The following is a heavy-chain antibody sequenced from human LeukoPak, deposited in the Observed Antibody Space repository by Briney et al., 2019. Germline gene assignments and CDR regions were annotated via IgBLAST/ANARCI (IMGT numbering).Heavy chain of an antibody. CDR2: IKTDGSEK. CDR3: ATYSSRNAREFQS. V-gene: IGHV3-7*01. Sequence: PGGSLRLSCQASGFTFSNSWMTWVRQTPGKGLEWVANIKTDGSEKYYVDSVRGRFTISRDNAKNSSYLQMNSLRAEDTAVYYCATYSSRNAREFQSWGQGTLVTVSS. D-gene: IGHD2-2*01. CDR1: GFTFSNSW. J-gene: IGHJ1*01.